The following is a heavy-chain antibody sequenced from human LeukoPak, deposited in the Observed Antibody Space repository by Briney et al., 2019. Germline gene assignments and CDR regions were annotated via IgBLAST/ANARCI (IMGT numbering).Heavy chain of an antibody. CDR2: ISAYSDHT. CDR1: GYTFIAYG. V-gene: IGHV1-18*01. J-gene: IGHJ4*02. D-gene: IGHD2-2*01. CDR3: ARDRGPKYQLLY. Sequence: ASVKVSCKASGYTFIAYGISCVRQSPGQGLEWMGWISAYSDHTDYAQKFQDRETITTDTSTGTAYMELTSLTSDDTAVYYCARDRGPKYQLLYWGQGPLVTVSS.